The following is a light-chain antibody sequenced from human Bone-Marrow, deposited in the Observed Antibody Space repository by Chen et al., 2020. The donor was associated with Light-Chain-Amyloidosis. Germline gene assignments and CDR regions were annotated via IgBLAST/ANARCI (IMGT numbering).Light chain of an antibody. CDR2: GSS. CDR1: QTISSNY. CDR3: QQYGTSPLT. V-gene: IGKV3-20*01. J-gene: IGKJ4*01. Sequence: EIALTQSPGTLSLSPGEVANLSCRASQTISSNYLTWYQQKFGQAPRLLIYGSSSRATGIPDRFTGSGSGTDFTLTINRLEPEDFAMYYCQQYGTSPLTFGGGTKVEIK.